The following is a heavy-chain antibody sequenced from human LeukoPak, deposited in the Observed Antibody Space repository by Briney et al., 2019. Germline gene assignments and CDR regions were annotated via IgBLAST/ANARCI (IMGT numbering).Heavy chain of an antibody. D-gene: IGHD6-6*01. CDR3: ACRSSSGLEAWDY. Sequence: ASVKVSCKASGYTFTGYYMHWVRQAPGQGLEWMGRINPNSGGTNYAQKFQGRVTMTRDTSISTAYMKLSRLRSDDTAVYYCACRSSSGLEAWDYWGQGTLVTVSS. CDR1: GYTFTGYY. V-gene: IGHV1-2*06. J-gene: IGHJ4*02. CDR2: INPNSGGT.